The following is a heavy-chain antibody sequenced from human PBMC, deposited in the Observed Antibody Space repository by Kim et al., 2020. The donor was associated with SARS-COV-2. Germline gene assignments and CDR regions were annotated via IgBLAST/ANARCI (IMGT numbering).Heavy chain of an antibody. D-gene: IGHD7-27*01. J-gene: IGHJ5*02. Sequence: SVKVSCKASGGTFDNFLITWVRKAPGQGLEWMGRFIPTLDIANYAEKFQGRVTMTADKSTATAYMELRSLRYEDTAVYYCASEWELEFLGSNWFEPWGQGTRVTVSS. CDR1: GGTFDNFL. CDR3: ASEWELEFLGSNWFEP. V-gene: IGHV1-69*04. CDR2: FIPTLDIA.